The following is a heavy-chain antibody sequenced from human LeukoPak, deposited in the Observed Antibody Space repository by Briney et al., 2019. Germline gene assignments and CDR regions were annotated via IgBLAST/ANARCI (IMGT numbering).Heavy chain of an antibody. J-gene: IGHJ4*02. CDR3: AKTIAVAGKGWYFDY. CDR1: GFTFGSYG. V-gene: IGHV3-30*02. D-gene: IGHD6-19*01. CDR2: IRYDGSNK. Sequence: GGSLRLSCAASGFTFGSYGMHWVRQAPGKGLEWVAFIRYDGSNKYYADSMRGRFTISRDTSKSTVFLQMNSLRAADTAIYYCAKTIAVAGKGWYFDYWGQGALVTVSS.